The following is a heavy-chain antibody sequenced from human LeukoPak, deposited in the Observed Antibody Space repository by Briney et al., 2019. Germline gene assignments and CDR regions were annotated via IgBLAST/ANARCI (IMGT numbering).Heavy chain of an antibody. J-gene: IGHJ4*02. D-gene: IGHD4-23*01. V-gene: IGHV3-7*05. Sequence: PGGSLRLSCAASGFTFSSYWMSWVRQAPGKGLEWVANIKQDGSEKYYVDSVKGRFTISRENAKNSLYLQMNSLRAEDTVVYYCARGPTVVTPFDYWGQGTLVTVSS. CDR2: IKQDGSEK. CDR3: ARGPTVVTPFDY. CDR1: GFTFSSYW.